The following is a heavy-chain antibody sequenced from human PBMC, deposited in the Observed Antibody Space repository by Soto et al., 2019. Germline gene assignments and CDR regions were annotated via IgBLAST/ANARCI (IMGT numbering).Heavy chain of an antibody. CDR3: ARGPTMVRGVIIEDY. Sequence: QVQLQESGPGLVKPSETLSLTCTVSGGSISNYYWSWIRQLAGKGLEWIGRIYTSGSTNYNPSLKSRVTMSVDTSKNQFSLKLSSVTAADTAVYYCARGPTMVRGVIIEDYWGQGTLVTVSS. CDR2: IYTSGST. D-gene: IGHD3-10*01. CDR1: GGSISNYY. V-gene: IGHV4-4*07. J-gene: IGHJ4*02.